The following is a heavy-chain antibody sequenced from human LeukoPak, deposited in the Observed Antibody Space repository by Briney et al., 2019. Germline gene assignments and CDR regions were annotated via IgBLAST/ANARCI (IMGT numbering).Heavy chain of an antibody. CDR3: ARVTYNGYQHFDY. CDR2: IHHTGTT. D-gene: IGHD3-10*01. Sequence: SETLSLTCTVSGGSISTNAYYWGWIRQPPGKGLEWITEIHHTGTTYYTPSLKSRVTISVDTSNNHFSLKLNSVAAADTAVYYCARVTYNGYQHFDYWGQGILVTVSS. CDR1: GGSISTNAYY. J-gene: IGHJ4*02. V-gene: IGHV4-39*07.